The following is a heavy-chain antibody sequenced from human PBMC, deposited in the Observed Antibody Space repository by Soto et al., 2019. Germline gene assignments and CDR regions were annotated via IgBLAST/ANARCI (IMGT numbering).Heavy chain of an antibody. CDR3: ARDRVLRFLEWLPYYGMDV. CDR1: GFTFRSYW. J-gene: IGHJ6*02. CDR2: IKQDGSEK. V-gene: IGHV3-7*01. Sequence: EVQLVESGGGLVQPGGSLRLSCAAPGFTFRSYWMSWVRQAPGKGLAWVANIKQDGSEKYYVDSVKGRFTISRDNAKNSLYLQMNSLRAEDTAVYYCARDRVLRFLEWLPYYGMDVWGQGTTVTVSS. D-gene: IGHD3-3*01.